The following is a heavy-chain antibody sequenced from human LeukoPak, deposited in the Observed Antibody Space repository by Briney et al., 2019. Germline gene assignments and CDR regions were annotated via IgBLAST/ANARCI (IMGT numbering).Heavy chain of an antibody. CDR2: IWYDGSNK. CDR1: GFTFSSYG. CDR3: ARGVGYCSSTSCYWWFDP. Sequence: GRSLRLSCAASGFTFSSYGMHWVRQAPGKGLEWVGVIWYDGSNKYCADSVKGRFTISRDNSKNTLYLQMNSLRAEDTAVYYCARGVGYCSSTSCYWWFDPWGQGTLVTVSS. J-gene: IGHJ5*02. V-gene: IGHV3-33*01. D-gene: IGHD2-2*01.